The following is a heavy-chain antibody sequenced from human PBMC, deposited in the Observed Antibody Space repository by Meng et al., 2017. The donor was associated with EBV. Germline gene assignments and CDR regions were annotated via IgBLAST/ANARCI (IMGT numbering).Heavy chain of an antibody. Sequence: VQMEESGGGLVKPGESLRLSCAASGFTLRSYSMNWVRLAPGKGLEWVSSISSNSSDIYYADLVKGRFTISRDNAKNSLFLQMNSLRAEDTAVYYCARDRTSNRFDYWGQGTLVTVSS. V-gene: IGHV3-21*01. CDR2: ISSNSSDI. D-gene: IGHD2-8*01. CDR1: GFTLRSYS. J-gene: IGHJ4*02. CDR3: ARDRTSNRFDY.